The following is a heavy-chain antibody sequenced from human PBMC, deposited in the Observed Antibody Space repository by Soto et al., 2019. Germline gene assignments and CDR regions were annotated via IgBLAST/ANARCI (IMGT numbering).Heavy chain of an antibody. CDR3: ARGGPLGYCSGGSCSGYYYYYGMDV. V-gene: IGHV4-34*01. D-gene: IGHD2-15*01. CDR2: INHSGST. Sequence: QVQLQQWGAGLLKPSETLSLTCAVYGGSFSGYYWSWIRQPPGKGLEWIGEINHSGSTNYNPSLKSRVTISVDTSKNQCSLKLSSVAAADTAVYYCARGGPLGYCSGGSCSGYYYYYGMDVWGQGTTVTVSS. J-gene: IGHJ6*02. CDR1: GGSFSGYY.